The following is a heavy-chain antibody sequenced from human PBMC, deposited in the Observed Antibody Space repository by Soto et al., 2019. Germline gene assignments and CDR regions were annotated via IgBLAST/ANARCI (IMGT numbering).Heavy chain of an antibody. D-gene: IGHD6-13*01. CDR1: GFTFRSFT. Sequence: GGSLSLSXAASGFTFRSFTMNWVRQAPGKGLEWVSTISSNSAYIYYTDALRGRFTISRDNAKNSLHLQMNSLRAEDTAVYYCTRDASRDSSARGWFDPWGPGTLVTVSS. CDR2: ISSNSAYI. CDR3: TRDASRDSSARGWFDP. J-gene: IGHJ5*02. V-gene: IGHV3-21*01.